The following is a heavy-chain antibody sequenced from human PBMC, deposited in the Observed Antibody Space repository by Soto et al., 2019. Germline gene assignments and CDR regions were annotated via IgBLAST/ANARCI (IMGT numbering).Heavy chain of an antibody. CDR1: GFTFSSYA. V-gene: IGHV3-23*01. CDR2: ISGSGGST. CDR3: AKEGPLSAVAGVNFDY. J-gene: IGHJ4*02. Sequence: GGSLRLSCAASGFTFSSYAMSWVRQAPGKGLEWVSAISGSGGSTYYADSVKGRFTISRDNSKNTLYLQMNSLRAGDTAVYYCAKEGPLSAVAGVNFDYWGQGTLVTVSS. D-gene: IGHD6-19*01.